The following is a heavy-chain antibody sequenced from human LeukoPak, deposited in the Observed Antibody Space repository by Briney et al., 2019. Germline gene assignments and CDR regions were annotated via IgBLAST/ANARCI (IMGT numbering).Heavy chain of an antibody. CDR3: ARDSRYDFWSGYYPKYMDV. V-gene: IGHV3-30*04. CDR2: ISYDGSNK. CDR1: GFTFSSYA. D-gene: IGHD3-3*01. Sequence: PGGSLRLSCAASGFTFSSYAMHWVRQAPGKGLEGVAVISYDGSNKYYADSVKGRFTISRDNSKNTLYLQMNSLRAEDTAVYYCARDSRYDFWSGYYPKYMDVWGKGTTVTVSS. J-gene: IGHJ6*03.